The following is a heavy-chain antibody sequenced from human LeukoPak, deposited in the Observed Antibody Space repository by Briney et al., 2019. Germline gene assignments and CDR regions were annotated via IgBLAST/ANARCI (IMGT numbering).Heavy chain of an antibody. CDR1: GDSISSGHY. CDR2: IFHIGST. Sequence: SETLSLTCAVSGDSISSGHYWGWIRQPPGKGLEWIGSIFHIGSTYYSPSLKSRLTISVDTSKNQFSLRLTSVTAADTAVYYCARLVTTVTTGADYWGQGTLVTVSS. J-gene: IGHJ4*02. CDR3: ARLVTTVTTGADY. V-gene: IGHV4-38-2*01. D-gene: IGHD4-11*01.